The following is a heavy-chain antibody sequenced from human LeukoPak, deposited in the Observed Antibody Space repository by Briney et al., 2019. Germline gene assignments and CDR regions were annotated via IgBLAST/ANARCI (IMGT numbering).Heavy chain of an antibody. CDR3: ARGGPRSGNDAFDI. J-gene: IGHJ3*02. V-gene: IGHV3-13*01. Sequence: PGGSLRLSCAASGFTFSSYDMHWVRQATGKGLEWVSAIGTAGDTYYPGSVKGRFTISRENAKNSLYLQMNSLRAGDTAVYYCARGGPRSGNDAFDIWGQGTMVTVSS. CDR2: IGTAGDT. D-gene: IGHD2-15*01. CDR1: GFTFSSYD.